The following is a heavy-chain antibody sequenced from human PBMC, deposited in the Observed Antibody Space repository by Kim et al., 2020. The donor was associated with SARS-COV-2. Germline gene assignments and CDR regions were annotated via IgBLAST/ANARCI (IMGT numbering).Heavy chain of an antibody. CDR2: IYNRENI. J-gene: IGHJ3*02. CDR1: GGSVSRGYY. D-gene: IGHD3-10*01. Sequence: SETLSLTCTVSGGSVSRGYYWTWIRQLPGRGLEWIGNIYNRENIKYNPSLKSRVTISVDASKNQFSLKLSSVTAADTAVYYCARDNTLLRGGYDAFDIWGQGTMVTVSS. V-gene: IGHV4-61*01. CDR3: ARDNTLLRGGYDAFDI.